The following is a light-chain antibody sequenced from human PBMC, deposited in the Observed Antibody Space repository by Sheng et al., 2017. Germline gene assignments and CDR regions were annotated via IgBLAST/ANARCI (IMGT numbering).Light chain of an antibody. CDR3: QQYNNWPFT. V-gene: IGKV3-15*01. Sequence: EIVMTQSPATLSVSPGERATLSCRASQSVNSNLAWYQQKPGQAPRLLIYDGSIRATGIPARFSGSGSGTEFTLTISSLQSEDFAVYYCQQYNNWPFTFGPGTKVDIK. J-gene: IGKJ3*01. CDR2: DGS. CDR1: QSVNSN.